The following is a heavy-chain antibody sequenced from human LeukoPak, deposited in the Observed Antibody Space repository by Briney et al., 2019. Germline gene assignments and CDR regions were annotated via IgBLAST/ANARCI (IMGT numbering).Heavy chain of an antibody. J-gene: IGHJ5*02. CDR3: ARGSQAPSAFLDFFDP. CDR1: GGTFNNLT. Sequence: SVKVSCKASGGTFNNLTLTWLRQAPGQGLEWMGKIIPALGVANHAPKFLPRVTLNADPSTGTAHMELRSLKSDDTAIYYCARGSQAPSAFLDFFDPWGQGTLVTVSS. V-gene: IGHV1-69*02. CDR2: IIPALGVA. D-gene: IGHD3-3*02.